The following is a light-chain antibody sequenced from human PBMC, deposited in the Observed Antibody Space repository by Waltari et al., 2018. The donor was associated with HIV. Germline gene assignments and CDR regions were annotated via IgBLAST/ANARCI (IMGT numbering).Light chain of an antibody. V-gene: IGLV3-25*03. CDR1: ALPTEY. Sequence: SYELTQPPSVSVSPGQTARNTCSGDALPTEYAYWYQQKAGQAPVMVIKKDSERPSGIPERFSGSSSGTTVTLTISEVQAEDEADYYCQSTDSTGIYRVFGGGTKLTVL. CDR3: QSTDSTGIYRV. CDR2: KDS. J-gene: IGLJ3*02.